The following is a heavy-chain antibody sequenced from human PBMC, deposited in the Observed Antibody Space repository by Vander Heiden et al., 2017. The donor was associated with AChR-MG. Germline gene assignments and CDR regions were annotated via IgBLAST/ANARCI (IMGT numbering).Heavy chain of an antibody. V-gene: IGHV5-51*01. Sequence: EVQLVQSGAEVKKPGESLKIYCKGSGYSFTSYWLGWGRQMPGKGLEWMGILYPGDSDTRYSPSFQGQVTISADKSISTAYLQWSSLKASDTAMYYCARRGGYCSGGSCHYFDYWGQGTLVTVSS. CDR1: GYSFTSYW. D-gene: IGHD2-15*01. CDR3: ARRGGYCSGGSCHYFDY. CDR2: LYPGDSDT. J-gene: IGHJ4*02.